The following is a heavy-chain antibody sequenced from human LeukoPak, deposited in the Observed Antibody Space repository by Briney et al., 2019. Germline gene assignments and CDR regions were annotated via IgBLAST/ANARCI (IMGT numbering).Heavy chain of an antibody. CDR2: IIPIFGTA. CDR1: GGTFSSYA. CDR3: ARDLGMRSDYYYYYMDV. D-gene: IGHD6-13*01. V-gene: IGHV1-69*13. Sequence: ASVKVSCKASGGTFSSYAISWVRQAPGQGLEWMGGIIPIFGTANYAQKFQGRVTITADESTSTAYMELSSLRSEDTAVYYCARDLGMRSDYYYYYMDVWGKGTTVTISS. J-gene: IGHJ6*03.